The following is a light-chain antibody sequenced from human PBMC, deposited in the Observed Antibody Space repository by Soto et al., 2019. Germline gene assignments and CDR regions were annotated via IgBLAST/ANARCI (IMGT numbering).Light chain of an antibody. J-gene: IGKJ4*01. V-gene: IGKV1-27*01. CDR2: AAS. Sequence: ILMTQSPSSLSAFVGDRVTITCRAGQDIGNFLAWYQQKPGKVPKLLIYAASTLQSGVPSRFIGSGSGTDFTLTISSLQPEDVATYYCQKCKVAPFTFGGGTKVDIK. CDR3: QKCKVAPFT. CDR1: QDIGNF.